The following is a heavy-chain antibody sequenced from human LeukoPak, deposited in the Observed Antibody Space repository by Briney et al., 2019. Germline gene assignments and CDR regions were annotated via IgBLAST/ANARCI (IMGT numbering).Heavy chain of an antibody. V-gene: IGHV1-2*02. CDR2: INPNSGGT. D-gene: IGHD3-22*01. CDR3: ARESITMIVVVITTGLQH. CDR1: GYTFIGYY. Sequence: GASVKVSCKASGYTFIGYYMHWVRQAPGQGLEWMGWINPNSGGTNYAQKFQGRVTMTRDTSISTVYMELSRLRSDDTAVYYCARESITMIVVVITTGLQHWGQGTLVTVSS. J-gene: IGHJ1*01.